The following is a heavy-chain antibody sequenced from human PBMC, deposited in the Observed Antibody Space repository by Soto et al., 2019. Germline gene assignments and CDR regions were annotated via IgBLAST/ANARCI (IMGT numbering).Heavy chain of an antibody. CDR1: GFTFSSYA. CDR2: ISGSGGST. D-gene: IGHD3-10*01. V-gene: IGHV3-23*01. Sequence: GGSLRLSCAASGFTFSSYAMSWVRQAPGKGLEWVSAISGSGGSTYYADSVKGRFTISRDNSKNTLYLQMNSLRAEDTAVYYCATGRGVNFYYGMDLWGQGTTVTVSS. CDR3: ATGRGVNFYYGMDL. J-gene: IGHJ6*02.